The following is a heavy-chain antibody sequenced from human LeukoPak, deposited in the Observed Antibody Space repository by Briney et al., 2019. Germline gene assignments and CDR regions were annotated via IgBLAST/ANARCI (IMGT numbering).Heavy chain of an antibody. CDR2: ISGSGDNT. Sequence: PGGSLRLSCAASGFTFSSYAMSWVCQAPGKGLEWVSGISGSGDNTYYADSVKGRFTVSRDNSKNTLFLQMNSLRAEDTAVYYCAKDGGLWVSAHWGDSWGRGTLVTVSS. CDR1: GFTFSSYA. D-gene: IGHD7-27*01. CDR3: AKDGGLWVSAHWGDS. V-gene: IGHV3-23*01. J-gene: IGHJ4*02.